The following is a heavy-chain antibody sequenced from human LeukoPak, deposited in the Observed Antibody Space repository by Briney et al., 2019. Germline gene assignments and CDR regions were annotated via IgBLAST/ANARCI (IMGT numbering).Heavy chain of an antibody. CDR1: GVSISSYY. CDR3: ARLSYYDSSIDY. J-gene: IGHJ4*02. D-gene: IGHD3-22*01. CDR2: IYTSGST. Sequence: SETLSLTCTVSGVSISSYYWSWLRQPPGKGLEWIGYIYTSGSTNYNPSLKSRVAISVDTSKNQFSLKLSSVTAADTAVYYCARLSYYDSSIDYWGQGALVTVSS. V-gene: IGHV4-4*09.